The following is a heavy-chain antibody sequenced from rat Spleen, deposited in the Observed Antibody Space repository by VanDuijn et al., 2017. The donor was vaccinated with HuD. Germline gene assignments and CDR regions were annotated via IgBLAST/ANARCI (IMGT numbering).Heavy chain of an antibody. D-gene: IGHD1-10*01. V-gene: IGHV5-20*01. CDR1: GFIFSDFY. Sequence: EVQLVESDGGLVQPGRSLKLSCAASGFIFSDFYMAWVRQAPKKGLEWVAYISYDGGSTYYRDSVKGRFTISRDNAKSTLYLQMDSLRSEDTATYYCTTGTTTDVMDAWGQGASVTVSS. J-gene: IGHJ4*01. CDR3: TTGTTTDVMDA. CDR2: ISYDGGST.